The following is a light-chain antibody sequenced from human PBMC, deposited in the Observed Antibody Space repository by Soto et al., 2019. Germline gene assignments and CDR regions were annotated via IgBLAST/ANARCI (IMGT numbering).Light chain of an antibody. CDR2: GAS. CDR1: QNISNY. CDR3: QKVFGTPWT. Sequence: QMTQSPSSLSASIGDTVIITCRSAQNISNYLDWYNQKPGKAPNLLIYGASRLHGGVSSRFSGSGFGTDFTPTTAALKPEVFATNFSQKVFGTPWTFGQGTTVEI. J-gene: IGKJ1*01. V-gene: IGKV1-39*01.